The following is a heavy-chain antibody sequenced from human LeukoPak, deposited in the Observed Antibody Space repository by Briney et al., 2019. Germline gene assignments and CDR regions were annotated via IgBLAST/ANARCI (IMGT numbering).Heavy chain of an antibody. D-gene: IGHD2-2*01. Sequence: PGGSLRLSCAASGFTFSSYWMSWVRQAPGKGLEWVANVKHDGSERYYVDSVKGRFTISRDDAKKSLYLQMNNLRAEDTALYYCARGPGRVAVPATGSFDLWGQGTMVTVS. CDR2: VKHDGSER. J-gene: IGHJ3*01. V-gene: IGHV3-7*03. CDR3: ARGPGRVAVPATGSFDL. CDR1: GFTFSSYW.